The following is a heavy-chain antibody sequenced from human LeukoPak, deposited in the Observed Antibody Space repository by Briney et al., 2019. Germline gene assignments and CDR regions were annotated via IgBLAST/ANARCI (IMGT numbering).Heavy chain of an antibody. CDR1: GYSFTIYW. Sequence: GESLKISCRGSGYSFTIYWIGWVRQLPGKGLEWMGMIYPGDSDTRYSPSFQGQVTIPADKSINTAYLQWSSLKASDTAIYYCARRYCSSTSCYFDFWGQGILVTVSS. V-gene: IGHV5-51*01. CDR3: ARRYCSSTSCYFDF. J-gene: IGHJ4*02. D-gene: IGHD2-2*01. CDR2: IYPGDSDT.